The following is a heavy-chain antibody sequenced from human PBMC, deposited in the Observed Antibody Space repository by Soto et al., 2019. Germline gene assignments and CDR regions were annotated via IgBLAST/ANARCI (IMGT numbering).Heavy chain of an antibody. D-gene: IGHD6-13*01. CDR2: IGTAGDA. CDR3: TRGAAGSDY. J-gene: IGHJ4*02. Sequence: EVQLVESGGDLVQPGGSLRLSCAASGFTFSSYDFHWVRQATGKGLEWVSGIGTAGDAYYAGSVKGRFTISRDNAENSLYLQMNSLRDGDTAVYYCTRGAAGSDYWGQGTLVTVSS. V-gene: IGHV3-13*01. CDR1: GFTFSSYD.